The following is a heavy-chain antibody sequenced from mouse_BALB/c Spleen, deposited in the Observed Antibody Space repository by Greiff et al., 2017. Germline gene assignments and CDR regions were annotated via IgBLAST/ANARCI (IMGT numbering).Heavy chain of an antibody. Sequence: VQLVESGPGLVAPSQSLSITCTVSGFSLTSYGVHWVRQPPGKGLEWLGVIWAGGSTNYNSALMSRLSISKDNSKSQVFLKMNSLQTDDTAMYYCARDRGGYYGSSYGAMDYWGQGTSVTVSS. CDR1: GFSLTSYG. D-gene: IGHD1-1*01. CDR2: IWAGGST. J-gene: IGHJ4*01. V-gene: IGHV2-9*02. CDR3: ARDRGGYYGSSYGAMDY.